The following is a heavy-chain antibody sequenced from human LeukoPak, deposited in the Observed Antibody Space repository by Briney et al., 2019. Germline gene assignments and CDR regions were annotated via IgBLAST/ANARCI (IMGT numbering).Heavy chain of an antibody. V-gene: IGHV1-69*05. J-gene: IGHJ4*02. CDR2: IIPIFGTA. CDR1: GGTFSSYA. CDR3: ARDKGSGSSGYFFFDY. D-gene: IGHD3-22*01. Sequence: SVKVSCKASGGTFSSYAITRVRQAPGQGLEWMGRIIPIFGTANYAQKFQGRVTITTDESTSTAYMELSSLRSEDTAVYYCARDKGSGSSGYFFFDYWGQGTLVTVSS.